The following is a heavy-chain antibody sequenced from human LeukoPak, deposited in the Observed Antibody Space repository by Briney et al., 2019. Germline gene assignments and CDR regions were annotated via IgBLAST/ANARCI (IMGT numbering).Heavy chain of an antibody. Sequence: SETLSLTCTVSGASIISSTYYWGWIRQPPGKGLEWIGSIYYSGRAYYNPSLQSRVTISVDTSKNQFSLKLSSVTAADTAVYYCARPRKLSNWLDPWGQGTLVTVSS. V-gene: IGHV4-39*01. CDR3: ARPRKLSNWLDP. J-gene: IGHJ5*02. CDR2: IYYSGRA. CDR1: GASIISSTYY.